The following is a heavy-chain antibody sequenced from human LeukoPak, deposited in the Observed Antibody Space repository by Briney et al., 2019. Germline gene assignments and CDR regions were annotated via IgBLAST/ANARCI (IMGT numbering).Heavy chain of an antibody. Sequence: SETLSLTCTVSGGSISSYYWSWIRQPPGKGLEWIGYIYYSGSTNYNPSLKSRVTISVDTSKNQFSLKLSSVTAADTAVYYCARVEVEMATVDYWGQGTLVTVSS. CDR1: GGSISSYY. J-gene: IGHJ4*02. CDR3: ARVEVEMATVDY. D-gene: IGHD5-24*01. V-gene: IGHV4-59*01. CDR2: IYYSGST.